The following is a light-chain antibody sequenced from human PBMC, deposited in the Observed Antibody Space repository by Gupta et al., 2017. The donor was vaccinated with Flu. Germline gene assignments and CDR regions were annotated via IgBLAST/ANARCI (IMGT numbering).Light chain of an antibody. J-gene: IGKJ4*01. CDR3: QQYNNWPPRVT. CDR2: GAS. V-gene: IGKV3-15*01. Sequence: EIVMTQSPATLSVSPGERATLSCRASQSISNNLAWYQQKPGQAPRLLIYGASTRATGIPVRFSGSGSGTEFTLTISSLQSEDFAVYYCQQYNNWPPRVTFGGGTKVEIK. CDR1: QSISNN.